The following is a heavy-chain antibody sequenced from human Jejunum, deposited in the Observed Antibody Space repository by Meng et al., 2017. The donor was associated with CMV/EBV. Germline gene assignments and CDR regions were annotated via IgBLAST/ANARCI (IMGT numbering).Heavy chain of an antibody. J-gene: IGHJ4*02. CDR2: IHDTGST. Sequence: QLLLRESGQGRVKPSQTLSFTCSVSGGSIGSGDYYWSWIRQPPGKGLEWIGYIHDTGSTSHNPSLKSRVDISLGTSKNQFSLTLNSVTAEDTAVYFCARGSIFVSFDSWGQGTLVTVSS. D-gene: IGHD3-3*01. CDR1: GGSIGSGDYY. V-gene: IGHV4-30-4*08. CDR3: ARGSIFVSFDS.